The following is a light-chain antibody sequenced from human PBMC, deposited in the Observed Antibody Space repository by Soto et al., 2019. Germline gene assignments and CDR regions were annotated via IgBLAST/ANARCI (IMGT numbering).Light chain of an antibody. CDR1: SGSVSTRHY. CDR3: VLYMGSGIVV. J-gene: IGLJ2*01. V-gene: IGLV8-61*01. CDR2: STN. Sequence: QTVVTQEPSFAVSPGGTVTLTGGLSSGSVSTRHYSSWYQQTPGQAPRTVIYSTNTRSSGVTDRFSGSILGNKAALTIPGAQADDEADYYCVLYMGSGIVVFGGGTKLTVL.